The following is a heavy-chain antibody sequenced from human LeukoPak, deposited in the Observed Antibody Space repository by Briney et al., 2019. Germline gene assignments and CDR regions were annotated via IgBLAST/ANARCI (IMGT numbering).Heavy chain of an antibody. V-gene: IGHV1-69*13. CDR1: GGTFSSYA. D-gene: IGHD6-6*01. Sequence: SVKVSCKASGGTFSSYAISWVRQAPGQGLEWMGGIIPIFGTANYAQKFQGRVTITADESTSTAYMELSSLRSEDTAVYYCARDRPDYYYGMDVWGQGTTVTVSS. J-gene: IGHJ6*02. CDR2: IIPIFGTA. CDR3: ARDRPDYYYGMDV.